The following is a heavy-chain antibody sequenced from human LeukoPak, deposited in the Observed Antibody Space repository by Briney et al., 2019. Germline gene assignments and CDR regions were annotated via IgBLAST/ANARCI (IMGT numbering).Heavy chain of an antibody. V-gene: IGHV3-7*01. CDR3: ARDNGVVHGVYYMDV. CDR1: GFTFSNYW. D-gene: IGHD3-3*01. Sequence: GSLRLSCAASGFTFSNYWMTWVRQAPGKGLEWVADIKQDGSEKLYVNSVRGRFTISRDNAKMSLFLQMNSLRAEDTAVYYCARDNGVVHGVYYMDVWGKGTTVTVS. CDR2: IKQDGSEK. J-gene: IGHJ6*03.